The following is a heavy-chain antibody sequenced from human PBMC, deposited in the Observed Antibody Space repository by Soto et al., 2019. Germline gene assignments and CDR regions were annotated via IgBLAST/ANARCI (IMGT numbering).Heavy chain of an antibody. V-gene: IGHV4-39*01. Sequence: SETLSLTCTVSGGSISSSSYYWGWIRQPPGKGLEWIGSIYYSGSTYYNPSLKSRVTISVDTSKNQFSLKLSSVTAADTAVYYCARRNDFWSGDAFDIWGQGTVVTVSS. J-gene: IGHJ3*02. CDR2: IYYSGST. CDR3: ARRNDFWSGDAFDI. CDR1: GGSISSSSYY. D-gene: IGHD3-3*01.